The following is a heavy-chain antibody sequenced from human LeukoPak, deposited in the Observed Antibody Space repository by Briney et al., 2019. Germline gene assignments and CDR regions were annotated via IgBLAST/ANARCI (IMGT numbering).Heavy chain of an antibody. CDR2: IYYSGST. D-gene: IGHD3-3*01. J-gene: IGHJ6*02. CDR1: GGSISSSSYY. V-gene: IGHV4-39*01. Sequence: SETLSLTCTVSGGSISSSSYYRGWIRQPPGKGLEWIGSIYYSGSTYYNPSLKSRVTISVDTSKNQFSLKLSSVTAADTAVYYCARAEWVGYYYGMDVWGQGTTVTVSS. CDR3: ARAEWVGYYYGMDV.